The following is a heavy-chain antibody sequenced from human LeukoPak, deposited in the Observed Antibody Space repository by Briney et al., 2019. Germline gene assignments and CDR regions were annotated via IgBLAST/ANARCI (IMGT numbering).Heavy chain of an antibody. CDR3: AKALYGGNTV. CDR1: GFTFSTYA. V-gene: IGHV3-23*01. Sequence: PGGSLRLSCAASGFTFSTYAMGWVRQAPGEGLRWVSSISGNGVTTYYADSVKGRFTISRDNPKSTLYLQMNSLRAEDTALYYCAKALYGGNTVWGQGTLVTVSS. J-gene: IGHJ4*02. CDR2: ISGNGVTT. D-gene: IGHD4-23*01.